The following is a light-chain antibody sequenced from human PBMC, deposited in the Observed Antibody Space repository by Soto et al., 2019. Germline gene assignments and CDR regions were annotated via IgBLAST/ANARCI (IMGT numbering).Light chain of an antibody. CDR3: KKFYDLPIT. CDR2: AAF. CDR1: QNISNY. Sequence: DILITPLPSSLSSSVGDRVTTTCRATQNISNYLNWYQQKPGKAPQVMIYAAFNLQSGVKSRFSGSGSGTDFTLTIRSLQSDDSGTYYCKKFYDLPITCGKGTRLEIK. J-gene: IGKJ5*01. V-gene: IGKV1-39*01.